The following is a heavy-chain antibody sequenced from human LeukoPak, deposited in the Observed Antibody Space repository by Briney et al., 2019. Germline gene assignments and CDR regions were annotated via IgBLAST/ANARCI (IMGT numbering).Heavy chain of an antibody. J-gene: IGHJ4*02. D-gene: IGHD3-16*01. V-gene: IGHV3-21*01. CDR2: ISSSSSYI. Sequence: GGSLRLSCAASGFTFSSYSMNWVRQAPGKGLEWVSSISSSSSYIYYADSVKGRFTISRDNAKNSLYLQMISLRAEDTAVYYCARARSPGMITFGGVSDYWGQGTLVTVSS. CDR3: ARARSPGMITFGGVSDY. CDR1: GFTFSSYS.